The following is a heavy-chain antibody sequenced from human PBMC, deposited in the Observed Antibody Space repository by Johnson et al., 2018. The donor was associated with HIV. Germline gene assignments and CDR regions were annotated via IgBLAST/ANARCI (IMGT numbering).Heavy chain of an antibody. D-gene: IGHD2-2*01. J-gene: IGHJ3*02. CDR1: GFTFSNAW. CDR2: INRKNDGGTT. V-gene: IGHV3-15*01. Sequence: VQLVESGGGLVKPGGSLILSCAASGFTFSNAWLRWVRQAPGQGLEWVGRINRKNDGGTTDYAAPGKGRFTISRDDSKNTLDLQMNSLKTEDSAVYYCTTGRTSSAAFDIWGQGTMVTVSS. CDR3: TTGRTSSAAFDI.